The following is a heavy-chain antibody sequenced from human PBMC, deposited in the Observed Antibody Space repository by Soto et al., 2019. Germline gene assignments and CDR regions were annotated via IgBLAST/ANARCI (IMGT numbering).Heavy chain of an antibody. CDR2: IVVGSGNT. CDR3: AADLNDFWSGLTSTTPKTLDY. J-gene: IGHJ4*02. Sequence: SVKVSCKASVFTFTSTAVQWVRQARGQRLEWIGWIVVGSGNTNYAQKFQERVTITRDMSTSTAYMELSSLRSEDTAVYYCAADLNDFWSGLTSTTPKTLDYWGQGTLVTVSS. V-gene: IGHV1-58*01. D-gene: IGHD3-3*01. CDR1: VFTFTSTA.